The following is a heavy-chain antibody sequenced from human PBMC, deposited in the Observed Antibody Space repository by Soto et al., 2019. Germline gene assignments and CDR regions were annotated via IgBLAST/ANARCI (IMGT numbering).Heavy chain of an antibody. CDR2: ISGSGGST. CDR1: GFTFSSYA. Sequence: PGGSLRLSCAASGFTFSSYAMSWVRPDPGKGLEWVSAISGSGGSTYYADSVKGRFTISRDNSKNTLYLQMNSLRAEDTAVYYCAKGTTTVKFLYWFDPWGQGTLVTVSS. D-gene: IGHD4-17*01. J-gene: IGHJ5*02. CDR3: AKGTTTVKFLYWFDP. V-gene: IGHV3-23*01.